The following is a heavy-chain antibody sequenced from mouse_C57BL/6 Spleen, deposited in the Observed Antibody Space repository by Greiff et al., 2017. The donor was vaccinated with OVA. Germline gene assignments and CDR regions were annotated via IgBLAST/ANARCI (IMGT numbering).Heavy chain of an antibody. J-gene: IGHJ1*03. CDR3: ARPGSSHWYFDV. CDR2: IDPSDSYT. V-gene: IGHV1-69*01. CDR1: GYTFTSYW. D-gene: IGHD1-1*01. Sequence: QVQLQQPGAELVMPGASVKLSCKASGYTFTSYWMHWVKQRPGQGLEWIGEIDPSDSYTNYNQKFKGKSTLTVDKSSSTAYMQLSSLTSEDSAVYYCARPGSSHWYFDVWGTGTTLTVSS.